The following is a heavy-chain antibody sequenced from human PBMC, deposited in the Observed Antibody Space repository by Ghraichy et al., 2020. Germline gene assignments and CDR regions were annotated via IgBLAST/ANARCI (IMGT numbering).Heavy chain of an antibody. CDR1: GGSVTSYF. Sequence: SETLSLTRTVSGGSVTSYFWSWVRQSAEKGLEWIGRVYSSGTTHYNPSLNSRVALSFDTSKNQFSLRLTSVTAADTAVYYCVRYVNGPLDEAYWGQGTLVTVSS. CDR2: VYSSGTT. J-gene: IGHJ4*02. D-gene: IGHD1-1*01. V-gene: IGHV4-4*07. CDR3: VRYVNGPLDEAY.